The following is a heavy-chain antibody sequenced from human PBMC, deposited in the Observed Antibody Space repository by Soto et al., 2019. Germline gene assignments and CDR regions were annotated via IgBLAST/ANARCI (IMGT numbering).Heavy chain of an antibody. CDR1: GGSISSGGYY. CDR2: IYYSGST. J-gene: IGHJ5*02. V-gene: IGHV4-31*03. D-gene: IGHD2-2*01. CDR3: ERGSPAVPGYCSSTSCSLFDP. Sequence: SEALSLTCTVSGGSISSGGYYWSWLRQHPGKGLEWIGYIYYSGSTYYNPSLKSRVTISVDTSKNQFSLKLSSVTAADTAVYYCERGSPAVPGYCSSTSCSLFDPWGQGTLVTVSS.